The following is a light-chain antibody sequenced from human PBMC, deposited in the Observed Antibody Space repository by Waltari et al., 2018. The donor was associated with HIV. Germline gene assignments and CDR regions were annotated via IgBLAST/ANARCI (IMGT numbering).Light chain of an antibody. CDR1: QSISSY. J-gene: IGKJ2*01. V-gene: IGKV3-11*01. Sequence: EIVLTQSPATLSLSPGHTATLSCRASQSISSYLAWYQQKPGQAPRLLIYDASHRATGIPAMFSGSGSGTDFTLTIGPLEPEDFAVYYCQQRDKWPPSYTFGQGTRVEI. CDR2: DAS. CDR3: QQRDKWPPSYT.